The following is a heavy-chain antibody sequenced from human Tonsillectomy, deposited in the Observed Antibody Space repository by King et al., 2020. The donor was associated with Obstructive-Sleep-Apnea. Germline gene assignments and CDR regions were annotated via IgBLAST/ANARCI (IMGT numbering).Heavy chain of an antibody. CDR3: AGERDGEANWFDP. CDR1: GYTFTGYY. V-gene: IGHV1-2*04. D-gene: IGHD3-10*01. J-gene: IGHJ5*02. CDR2: INPNSGGT. Sequence: QLVQSGAEVKKPGASVKVSCKASGYTFTGYYMHWVRQAPGQGLEWMGWINPNSGGTDYAQKCQGWVTMTRDTSISTAYMELSRLRSDDTAVDYCAGERDGEANWFDPWGQGTLVTVSS.